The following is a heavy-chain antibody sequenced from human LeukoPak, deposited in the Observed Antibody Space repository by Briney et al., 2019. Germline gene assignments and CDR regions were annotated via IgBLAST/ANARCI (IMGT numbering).Heavy chain of an antibody. CDR1: VYSITRGYY. CDR3: ARLIDGDYANTHFDS. V-gene: IGHV4-38-2*02. D-gene: IGHD4-17*01. J-gene: IGHJ4*02. CDR2: IHHSGNT. Sequence: SETLPLTCTVSVYSITRGYYWGWIRQPPGKGLEWIGSIHHSGNTYYNPSLKSRVTISVDTSKNQFSLKLSSVTAADTAMYYCARLIDGDYANTHFDSWGQGTRVTVSS.